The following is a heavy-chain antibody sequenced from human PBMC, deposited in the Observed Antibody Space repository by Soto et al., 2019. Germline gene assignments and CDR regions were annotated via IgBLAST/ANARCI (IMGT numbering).Heavy chain of an antibody. CDR2: IYHTGST. D-gene: IGHD7-27*01. J-gene: IGHJ4*02. CDR1: GDPVSSGAYY. CDR3: AAKLGTTHYFDF. V-gene: IGHV4-31*03. Sequence: PSETLSLTCSVSGDPVSSGAYYWTWVRQHPVKGLEWIGYIYHTGSTYYNPSLQSRLTMSIDTSKNQFSLHLYSVTAADTAVYFCAAKLGTTHYFDFWGKGSLVTVAS.